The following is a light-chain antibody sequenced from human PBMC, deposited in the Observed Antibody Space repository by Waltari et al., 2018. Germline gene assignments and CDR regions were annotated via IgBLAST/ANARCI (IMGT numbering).Light chain of an antibody. CDR3: QAWDATSVI. V-gene: IGLV3-1*01. J-gene: IGLJ2*01. CDR2: QDN. CDR1: TLGEKY. Sequence: SYELPQPPSVSVSPRQTAFITCSGDTLGEKYTSWYQQKPGQSPLLIVYQDNKRPSGIPERFSGSNSGNTATLTITETQPLDEADYFCQAWDATSVIFGGGTKLTVL.